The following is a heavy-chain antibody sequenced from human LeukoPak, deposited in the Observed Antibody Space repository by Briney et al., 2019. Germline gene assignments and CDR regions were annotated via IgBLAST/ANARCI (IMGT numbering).Heavy chain of an antibody. J-gene: IGHJ6*02. V-gene: IGHV1-69*13. CDR2: IIPIFGTA. D-gene: IGHD6-13*01. Sequence: SVTVSCKASGGTFGSYAISWVRQAPGQGLEWMGGIIPIFGTANYAQKFQGRVTITADESTSTAYMELSSLRSEDTAVYYCARDGIATEPYYYYGMDVWGQGTTVTVSS. CDR1: GGTFGSYA. CDR3: ARDGIATEPYYYYGMDV.